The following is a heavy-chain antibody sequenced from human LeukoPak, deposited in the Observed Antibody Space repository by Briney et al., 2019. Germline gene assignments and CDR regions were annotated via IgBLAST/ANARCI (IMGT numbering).Heavy chain of an antibody. CDR3: AKDSPLVVVPAATNWFDP. CDR1: GFTFSSYA. V-gene: IGHV3-23*01. J-gene: IGHJ5*02. Sequence: GGSLRLSCAASGFTFSSYAMSWVRQAPGKRLEWVSAISGSGGSTYYADSVKGRFTISRDNSKNTLYLQMNSLRAEDTAVYYCAKDSPLVVVPAATNWFDPWGQGTLVTVSS. D-gene: IGHD2-2*01. CDR2: ISGSGGST.